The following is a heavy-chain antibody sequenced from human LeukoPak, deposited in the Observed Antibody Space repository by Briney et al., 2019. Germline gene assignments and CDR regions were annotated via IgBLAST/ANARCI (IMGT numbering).Heavy chain of an antibody. CDR1: GFTFSSYS. Sequence: GGSLRLSCATSGFTFSSYSMNWVRQAPGKGLEWVSSISSSSSYIYYADSVKGRFTISRDNAKNSLYLQMNSLRAEDTAVYYCARVPLEQWLVYFDYWGQGTLVTVSS. V-gene: IGHV3-21*01. J-gene: IGHJ4*02. CDR2: ISSSSSYI. CDR3: ARVPLEQWLVYFDY. D-gene: IGHD6-19*01.